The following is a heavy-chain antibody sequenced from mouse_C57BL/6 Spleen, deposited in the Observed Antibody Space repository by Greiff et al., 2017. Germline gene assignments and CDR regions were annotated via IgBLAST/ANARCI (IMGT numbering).Heavy chain of an antibody. V-gene: IGHV1-69*01. CDR3: ARGGYDYDWYFDV. D-gene: IGHD2-4*01. CDR1: GYTFTSYW. J-gene: IGHJ1*03. Sequence: QVQLQQPGAELVMPGASVKLSCKASGYTFTSYWMHWVKQRPGQGLEWLGEIDPSDSYTNYNQKFKGKSTLTVDKSSSIAYMQLSSLTAEDAAVYYCARGGYDYDWYFDVWGTGTTVTVSS. CDR2: IDPSDSYT.